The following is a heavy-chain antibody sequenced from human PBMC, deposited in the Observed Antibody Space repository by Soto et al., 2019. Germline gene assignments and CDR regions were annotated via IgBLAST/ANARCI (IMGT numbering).Heavy chain of an antibody. J-gene: IGHJ5*02. D-gene: IGHD4-17*01. CDR1: GGSISSGAYY. CDR2: IDDSGNT. CDR3: ARHPFGETWFDP. V-gene: IGHV4-31*03. Sequence: QVQLQESGPGLVKPSQTLSLTCTVSGGSISSGAYYWSWIRQHPVRGLECIGHIDDSGNTYYSPSVRGRVSISADTSKNQCSLKLKSVSAAATAVYYCARHPFGETWFDPWGQGTLVTVSS.